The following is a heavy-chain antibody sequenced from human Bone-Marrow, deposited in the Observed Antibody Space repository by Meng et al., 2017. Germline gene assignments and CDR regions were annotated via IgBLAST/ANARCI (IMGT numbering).Heavy chain of an antibody. J-gene: IGHJ5*02. D-gene: IGHD3-16*01. CDR3: AKARLWGDNWFDP. V-gene: IGHV4-4*02. Sequence: VQRQESGPGLVQPSGTLSLTCGVSGASVSSGYWWTWVRQPPGKGLEWIGEFHHSGTTNYNPSLRSRVTISVDTSKNQFSLKLSSVTAADTAVYYCAKARLWGDNWFDPWGQGTLVTVSS. CDR1: GASVSSGYW. CDR2: FHHSGTT.